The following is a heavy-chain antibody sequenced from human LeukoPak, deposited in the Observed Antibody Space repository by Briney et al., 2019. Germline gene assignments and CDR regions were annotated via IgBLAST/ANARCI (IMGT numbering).Heavy chain of an antibody. CDR3: ARADYVWGSYRYTTFDC. J-gene: IGHJ4*02. CDR2: INHSGST. Sequence: SETLSLTCAVYGGSFSGYYWSWIRQPPGKGLEWIGEINHSGSTNYNPSLKSRVTISVDTSKNQFSLKLSSVTAADTAVYYCARADYVWGSYRYTTFDCWGQGTHVTVSS. CDR1: GGSFSGYY. V-gene: IGHV4-34*01. D-gene: IGHD3-16*02.